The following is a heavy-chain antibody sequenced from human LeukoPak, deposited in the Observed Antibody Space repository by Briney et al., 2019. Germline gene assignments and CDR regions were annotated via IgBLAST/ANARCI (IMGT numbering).Heavy chain of an antibody. D-gene: IGHD3-22*01. CDR3: AKDRDYYDSSGYMFDY. CDR1: GFTFSSYA. CDR2: ISGSGGST. V-gene: IGHV3-23*01. Sequence: SGGSLRLSCAASGFTFSSYAMSWVRQAPGKGLEWVSAISGSGGSTYYADSVKGRFTISRDNSKNTLYLQMNSLRAEDTAVCYCAKDRDYYDSSGYMFDYWGQGTLVTVSS. J-gene: IGHJ4*02.